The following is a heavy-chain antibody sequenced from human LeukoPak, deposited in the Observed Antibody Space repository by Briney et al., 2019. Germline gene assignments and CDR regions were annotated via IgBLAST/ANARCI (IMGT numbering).Heavy chain of an antibody. Sequence: PGRSLRLSCAASGFTFSSYAMHWVRQAPGKGLEWVAVISYDGSNKYYADSVKGRFTISRDNSKNTLYLQMNSLRAEDTAVYYCARDRLYDYVWGSYRFEYYFDYWGQGTLVTVSS. CDR1: GFTFSSYA. J-gene: IGHJ4*02. V-gene: IGHV3-30-3*01. CDR3: ARDRLYDYVWGSYRFEYYFDY. CDR2: ISYDGSNK. D-gene: IGHD3-16*02.